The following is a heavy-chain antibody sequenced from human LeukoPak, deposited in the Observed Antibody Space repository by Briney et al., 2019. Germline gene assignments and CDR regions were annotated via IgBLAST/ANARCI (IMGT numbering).Heavy chain of an antibody. V-gene: IGHV3-66*01. Sequence: GGSLRLSCTASGFTFSSYAMHWVRQAPGKGLEWVSVIYSGGRTYYADSVRGRFTISRDNSKNTLYLQMNSLRVEDTAVYYCARGRNIWGQGTMVTVSS. J-gene: IGHJ3*02. CDR1: GFTFSSYA. CDR3: ARGRNI. CDR2: IYSGGRT.